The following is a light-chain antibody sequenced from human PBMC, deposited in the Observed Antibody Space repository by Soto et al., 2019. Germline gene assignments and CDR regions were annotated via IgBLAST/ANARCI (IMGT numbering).Light chain of an antibody. J-gene: IGKJ1*01. CDR1: HSISTW. V-gene: IGKV1-5*01. Sequence: IQMTQSPSTLSASVRDRVTITCRASHSISTWLAWYQQKPGRAPKLLIYDASTLGSGVPSRFSGSGSGTEFTLTITSLQPDDFATYYCQQYSSYSWTFGQGTKIEI. CDR3: QQYSSYSWT. CDR2: DAS.